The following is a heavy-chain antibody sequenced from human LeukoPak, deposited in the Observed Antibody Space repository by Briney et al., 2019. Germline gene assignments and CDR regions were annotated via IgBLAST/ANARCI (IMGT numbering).Heavy chain of an antibody. CDR1: GFTFSSYE. Sequence: GGSLRLSCAASGFTFSSYELNWVRQAPGKGLEWVSYISDTGSTIYYADSVKGRFTISRDNSLYLQMNSLRAEDTAVYYCARSRSGTYYNADVWGKGTTVTISS. D-gene: IGHD3-10*01. V-gene: IGHV3-48*03. J-gene: IGHJ6*04. CDR3: ARSRSGTYYNADV. CDR2: ISDTGSTI.